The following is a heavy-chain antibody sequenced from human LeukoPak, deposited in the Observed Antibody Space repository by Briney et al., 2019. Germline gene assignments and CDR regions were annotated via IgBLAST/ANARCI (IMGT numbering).Heavy chain of an antibody. J-gene: IGHJ4*02. Sequence: GGSLRLSCAASGFTFSSYWMHWVRQAPGKGLVWVSRINSDGSSTSYADSVKGRFTISRDNAKNSLYLQMNSLRVEDTAVYYCAKLAKYFYGSETYYFFEHWGQGTPVTASS. V-gene: IGHV3-74*01. D-gene: IGHD3-10*01. CDR2: INSDGSST. CDR3: AKLAKYFYGSETYYFFEH. CDR1: GFTFSSYW.